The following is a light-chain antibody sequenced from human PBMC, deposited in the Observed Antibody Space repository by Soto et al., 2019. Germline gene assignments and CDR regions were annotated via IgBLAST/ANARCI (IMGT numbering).Light chain of an antibody. CDR1: QSVSNNY. J-gene: IGKJ1*01. CDR2: GAS. V-gene: IGKV3-20*01. CDR3: QQYGSSGT. Sequence: EIVLTQSPGNLSMSPGEIATISCRASQSVSNNYLAWYQQKPGQAPRLLIYGASNRATGIPDRFSGSGSGTDFTLTISRLEPEDFAVYYCQQYGSSGTFGQGTKVDI.